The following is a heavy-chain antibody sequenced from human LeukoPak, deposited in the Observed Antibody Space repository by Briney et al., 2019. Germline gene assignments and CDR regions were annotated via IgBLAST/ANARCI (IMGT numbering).Heavy chain of an antibody. V-gene: IGHV3-66*01. CDR3: ARVYYYDSSGYYLGSFIDY. J-gene: IGHJ4*02. Sequence: ETLSLTCTVSGGSVSSSSAYWGWLRQAPGKGLEWVSVIYSGGSTYYADSVKGRFTISRDNSKNTLYLQMNSPRAEDTAVYYCARVYYYDSSGYYLGSFIDYWGQGTLVTVSS. D-gene: IGHD3-22*01. CDR2: IYSGGST. CDR1: GGSVSSSSAY.